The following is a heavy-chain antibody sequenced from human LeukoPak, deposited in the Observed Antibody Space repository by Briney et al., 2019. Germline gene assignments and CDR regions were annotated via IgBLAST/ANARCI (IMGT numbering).Heavy chain of an antibody. CDR2: IYHSGTT. V-gene: IGHV4-38-2*02. CDR1: GFSISNDYY. Sequence: PSETLSLTRTVSGFSISNDYYWTWLRQPPGKGLEWIGGIYHSGTTYYNPSLRGRVSISLDTSKTQFSLKLSSVTAADTAVYYCARGKAYSGSYYGIFDYWGQGTLVTVSS. J-gene: IGHJ4*02. CDR3: ARGKAYSGSYYGIFDY. D-gene: IGHD1-26*01.